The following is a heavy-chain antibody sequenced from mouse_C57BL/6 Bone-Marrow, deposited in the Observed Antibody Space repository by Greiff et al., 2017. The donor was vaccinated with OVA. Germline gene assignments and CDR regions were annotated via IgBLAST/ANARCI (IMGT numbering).Heavy chain of an antibody. CDR3: TRWWLTDY. V-gene: IGHV1-15*01. CDR1: GYTFTDYE. CDR2: IDPETGGT. D-gene: IGHD1-1*02. Sequence: VKLQESGAELVRPGASVTLSCKASGYTFTDYEMHWVKQTPVHGLEWIGAIDPETGGTAYNQKFKGKAILTADKSSSTAYMELRSLTSEDSAVYYCTRWWLTDYWGQGTTLTVSS. J-gene: IGHJ2*01.